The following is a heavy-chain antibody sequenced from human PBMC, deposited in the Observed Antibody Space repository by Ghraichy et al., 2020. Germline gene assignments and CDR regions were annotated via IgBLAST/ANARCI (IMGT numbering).Heavy chain of an antibody. Sequence: ASVKVSCKASGYIFTSYGISWVRQAPGQGLEWMGWISAYNGNTNYAQKLQGRVTMTTDTSTSTAYMELRSLRSDDTAVYYCARRGFSGAVDIAPTWGVYYFDSWGQGTLVTVSS. J-gene: IGHJ4*02. CDR2: ISAYNGNT. V-gene: IGHV1-18*01. CDR3: ARRGFSGAVDIAPTWGVYYFDS. D-gene: IGHD2-15*01. CDR1: GYIFTSYG.